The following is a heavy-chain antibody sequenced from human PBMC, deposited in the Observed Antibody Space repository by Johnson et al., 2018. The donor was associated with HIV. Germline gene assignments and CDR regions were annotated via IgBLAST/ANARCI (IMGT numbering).Heavy chain of an antibody. J-gene: IGHJ3*02. CDR2: ISSSGSTI. CDR1: GFTFSSYG. V-gene: IGHV3-48*04. CDR3: ATSLYYYDSSGFSFDAFDI. D-gene: IGHD3-22*01. Sequence: VQLVESGGGVVQPGESLRLSCVASGFTFSSYGMNWVRQAPGKGLEWVSYISSSGSTIYYADSVKGRFTISRDNAKNSLYLQMNSLGAEDTAVYYCATSLYYYDSSGFSFDAFDIWGQGTLVTVSS.